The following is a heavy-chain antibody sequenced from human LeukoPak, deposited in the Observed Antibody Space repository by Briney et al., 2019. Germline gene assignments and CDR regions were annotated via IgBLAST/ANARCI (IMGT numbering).Heavy chain of an antibody. CDR3: ARGSRGYTYGWPYYYMDV. CDR1: GGSISSGCYY. D-gene: IGHD5-18*01. Sequence: PSQTLSLTCSVSGGSISSGCYYWSWVRQAAGKGLEWIGHIYILGTTEYNPSLKNRVTISIDKSDNHFSLNLSSVTAADTAVYYCARGSRGYTYGWPYYYMDVWGKGTTVIVSS. J-gene: IGHJ6*03. CDR2: IYILGTT. V-gene: IGHV4-61*09.